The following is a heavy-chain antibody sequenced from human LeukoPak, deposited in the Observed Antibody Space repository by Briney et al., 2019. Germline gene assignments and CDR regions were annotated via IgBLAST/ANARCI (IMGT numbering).Heavy chain of an antibody. J-gene: IGHJ4*02. V-gene: IGHV3-48*04. D-gene: IGHD3-16*01. CDR2: ISSSSSTI. CDR1: GFTFSSYS. Sequence: PGGSLRLSCAASGFTFSSYSMNWVRQAPGKGLEWVSYISSSSSTIYYADSVKGRFTISRDNAKNSLYLQMNSLRAEDTAVYYCARDVITFGGVIPQYFDYWGQGTLVTVSS. CDR3: ARDVITFGGVIPQYFDY.